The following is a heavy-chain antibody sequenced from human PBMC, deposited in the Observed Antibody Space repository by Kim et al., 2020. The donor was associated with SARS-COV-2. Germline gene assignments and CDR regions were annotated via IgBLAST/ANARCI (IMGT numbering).Heavy chain of an antibody. J-gene: IGHJ4*02. V-gene: IGHV3-23*01. CDR2: ITGGGGST. CDR3: VTSTMMRGAPI. CDR1: GFIFSNYA. D-gene: IGHD3-10*01. Sequence: GGSLRLSCAASGFIFSNYALSWVRQAPGEGLEWVSAITGGGGSTYFADSVKGRFTISRDNSQSTLYLQMNSLRVEDTAIYYCVTSTMMRGAPIWGQGTL.